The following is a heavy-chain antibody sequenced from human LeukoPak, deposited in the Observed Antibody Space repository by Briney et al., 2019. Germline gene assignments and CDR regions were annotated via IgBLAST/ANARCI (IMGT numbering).Heavy chain of an antibody. CDR2: IRQEGSEK. CDR3: ARDLTPEYNGAWYDAFDV. D-gene: IGHD2/OR15-2a*01. CDR1: GFTFSSYW. J-gene: IGHJ3*01. V-gene: IGHV3-7*01. Sequence: PGGSLRLSCAASGFTFSSYWMSWVRQAPGKGLEWVANIRQEGSEKSYVDSVRGRFTISRDNAKNSLYLQMSSLRAEDTAIYYCARDLTPEYNGAWYDAFDVWGQGTMVTVSS.